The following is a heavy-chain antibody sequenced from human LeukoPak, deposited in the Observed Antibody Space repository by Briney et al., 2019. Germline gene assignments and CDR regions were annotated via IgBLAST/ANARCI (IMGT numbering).Heavy chain of an antibody. J-gene: IGHJ3*02. CDR3: VRRNYVAFDI. V-gene: IGHV3-72*01. Sequence: GGSLRLSRAVSGFIFSDQYMDWVRQAPGKGLEWVGRTQNKANSYTMDYAASVRGRFTISRDDSKNSLSLQMNSLKTEDTAVYYCVRRNYVAFDIWGQGTMVIVSS. D-gene: IGHD1-7*01. CDR2: TQNKANSYTM. CDR1: GFIFSDQY.